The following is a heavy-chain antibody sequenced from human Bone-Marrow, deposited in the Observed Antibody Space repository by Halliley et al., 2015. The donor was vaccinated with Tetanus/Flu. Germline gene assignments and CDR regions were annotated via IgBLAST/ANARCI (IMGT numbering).Heavy chain of an antibody. CDR1: GGSISSTNW. D-gene: IGHD6-13*01. CDR2: IFPRGST. V-gene: IGHV4-4*01. CDR3: ARDRTSSWLPKPRDAFDV. J-gene: IGHJ3*01. Sequence: TLSLTCAVSGGSISSTNWWTWVRQPPGKGLEWIGEIFPRGSTNYNPSLKSRVTISLDKSKNQFSLRLTSVTAADTAVYFCARDRTSSWLPKPRDAFDVWGQGTVVSVPS.